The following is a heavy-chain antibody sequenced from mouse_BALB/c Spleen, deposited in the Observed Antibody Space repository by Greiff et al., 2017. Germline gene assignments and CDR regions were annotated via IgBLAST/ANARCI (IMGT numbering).Heavy chain of an antibody. CDR2: INPSNGRT. CDR3: ARNHYDYEFAY. D-gene: IGHD2-4*01. Sequence: VQLQQPGAELVKPGASVKLSCKASGYTFTSYWMHWVKQRPGQGLEWIGEINPSNGRTNYNEKFKSKATLTVDKSSSTAYMQLSSLTSEDSAVYYCARNHYDYEFAYWGQGTLVTVSA. J-gene: IGHJ3*01. V-gene: IGHV1S81*02. CDR1: GYTFTSYW.